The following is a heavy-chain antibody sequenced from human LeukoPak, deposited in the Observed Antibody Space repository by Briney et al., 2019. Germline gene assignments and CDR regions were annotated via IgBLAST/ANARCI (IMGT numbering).Heavy chain of an antibody. CDR2: IIHSGNT. V-gene: IGHV4-4*02. CDR1: GGSISRSNW. J-gene: IGHJ4*02. D-gene: IGHD3-10*01. CDR3: ARIMLSWRESDC. Sequence: SGTLSLTCAVSGGSISRSNWWTWVRQSPGKGLEWIGDIIHSGNTNYNPSLRSRLTISLDKSRNQFSLKLSSVTAADTAVYYCARIMLSWRESDCWGQRTLVTVSS.